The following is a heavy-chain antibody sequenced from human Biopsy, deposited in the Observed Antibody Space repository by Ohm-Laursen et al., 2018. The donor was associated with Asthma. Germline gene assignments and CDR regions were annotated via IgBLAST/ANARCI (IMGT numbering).Heavy chain of an antibody. J-gene: IGHJ3*01. Sequence: SSVKVSCKASGGTFTTYSISWVRQAPGQGLVWMGGIIPLIGTPNYAQKFQGRVTITADASASTAYMDLRSLRSEDTAMYYCARTYYDFLTGQVNDAFALWGQGTMVTVSS. CDR1: GGTFTTYS. CDR2: IIPLIGTP. V-gene: IGHV1-69*01. CDR3: ARTYYDFLTGQVNDAFAL. D-gene: IGHD3-9*01.